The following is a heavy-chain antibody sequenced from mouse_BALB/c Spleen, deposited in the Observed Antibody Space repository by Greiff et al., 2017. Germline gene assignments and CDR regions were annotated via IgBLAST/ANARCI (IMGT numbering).Heavy chain of an antibody. D-gene: IGHD1-1*01. V-gene: IGHV3-2*02. CDR2: ISYSGST. Sequence: EVQRVESGPGLVKPSQSLSLTCTVTGYSITSDYAWNWIRQFPGNKLEWMGYISYSGSTSYNPSLKSRISITRDTSKNQFFLQLNSVTTEDTATYYCARFYYGTNFDYWGQGTTLTVSS. CDR3: ARFYYGTNFDY. J-gene: IGHJ2*01. CDR1: GYSITSDYA.